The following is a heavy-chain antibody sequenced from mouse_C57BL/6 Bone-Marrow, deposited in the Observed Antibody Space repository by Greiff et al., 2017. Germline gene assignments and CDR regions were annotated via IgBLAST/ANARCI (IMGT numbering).Heavy chain of an antibody. Sequence: QVQLQQSGAELARPGASVKLSCKASGYTFTSYGISWVKQRPGQGLEWIGEIYPRSGNTYYNEKFKGKATLTADKSSSTAYMELRSLTSEDSAVYFCASSRYYFDYWGQGTTLTVSS. J-gene: IGHJ2*01. V-gene: IGHV1-81*01. CDR3: ASSRYYFDY. CDR1: GYTFTSYG. CDR2: IYPRSGNT.